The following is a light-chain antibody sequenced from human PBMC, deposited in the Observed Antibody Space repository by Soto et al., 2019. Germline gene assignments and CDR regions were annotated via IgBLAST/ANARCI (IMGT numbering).Light chain of an antibody. J-gene: IGLJ1*01. CDR1: SSNIGAGYD. V-gene: IGLV1-40*01. Sequence: QSVLTQPPSVSGAPGQRVTISCTGSSSNIGAGYDVHWYQQLPGTAPKLLIYGNSNRPSGVPDRFSGSKSGTSASLAITGRQAEDEADYYCQSYDSSLSVYVFGTGTKVTV. CDR3: QSYDSSLSVYV. CDR2: GNS.